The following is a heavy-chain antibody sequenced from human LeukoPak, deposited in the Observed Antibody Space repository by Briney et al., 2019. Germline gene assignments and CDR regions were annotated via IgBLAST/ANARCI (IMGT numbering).Heavy chain of an antibody. J-gene: IGHJ4*02. D-gene: IGHD2-21*02. V-gene: IGHV3-30-3*01. Sequence: PGGSLRLSCAASGFTFSSYAMHWVRQAPGKGLEWVAVISYDRSNKYYADSVKGRFTISRDNSKNTLYLQMNSLRAEDTAVYYCIVVVTAIPSINFDYWGQGTLVTVSS. CDR1: GFTFSSYA. CDR3: IVVVTAIPSINFDY. CDR2: ISYDRSNK.